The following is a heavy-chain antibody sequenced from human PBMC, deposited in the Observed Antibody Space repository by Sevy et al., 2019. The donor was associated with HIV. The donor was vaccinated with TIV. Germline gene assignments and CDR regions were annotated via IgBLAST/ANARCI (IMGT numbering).Heavy chain of an antibody. Sequence: GGSLRLSCAASGFAFSSYWMSWVCQAPGKGLEWVVNIKQDGSEKYYVDSVKGRFTISRDNAKNSLYLQMNSLRAEDTAVYYCAKGDTNYYGMDVWGQGTTVTVSS. CDR1: GFAFSSYW. CDR3: AKGDTNYYGMDV. V-gene: IGHV3-7*03. CDR2: IKQDGSEK. J-gene: IGHJ6*02.